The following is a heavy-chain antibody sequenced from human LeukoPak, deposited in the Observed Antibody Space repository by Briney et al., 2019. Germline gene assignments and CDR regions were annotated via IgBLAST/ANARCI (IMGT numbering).Heavy chain of an antibody. J-gene: IGHJ5*02. CDR3: ARFYASVLGFDP. CDR2: IYSGGST. D-gene: IGHD3-16*01. Sequence: GGSLRLSCAASGFTVSSNYMSWVRQAPGKGLEWVSVIYSGGSTYYADSVKGRFTISRDNSKNTLYLQMNRLRAQDTAVYYCARFYASVLGFDPWGQGTLVTVSS. V-gene: IGHV3-66*02. CDR1: GFTVSSNY.